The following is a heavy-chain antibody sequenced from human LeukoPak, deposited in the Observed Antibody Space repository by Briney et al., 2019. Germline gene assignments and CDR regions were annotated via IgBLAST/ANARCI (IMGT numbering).Heavy chain of an antibody. CDR3: ARDDGDV. V-gene: IGHV3-7*01. CDR1: GFTFSNYW. CDR2: INEDGSGK. J-gene: IGHJ6*04. Sequence: GGSLRLSCVSSGFTFSNYWMKWVRQAPGKGLEWVASINEDGSGKFSVGSVKDRITISRDNARNSLDLQINSLTVEDTAIYYCARDDGDVWGTGTTATVSS.